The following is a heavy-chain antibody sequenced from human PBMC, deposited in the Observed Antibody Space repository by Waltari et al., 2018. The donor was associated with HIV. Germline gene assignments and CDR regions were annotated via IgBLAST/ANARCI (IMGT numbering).Heavy chain of an antibody. CDR2: ITGSGGGT. Sequence: EVQLLESGGGLVQPGGSLRLSCAASGFIFSSYAMSWVRQAPGKGVEWVSAITGSGGGTYYADSVKGRFTFSRDNSQNTLYLQMNSLRAEDTAVYYCAKYLDCSGTSCYTPYFDYWGQGTLVTVSP. CDR1: GFIFSSYA. J-gene: IGHJ4*02. CDR3: AKYLDCSGTSCYTPYFDY. D-gene: IGHD2-2*02. V-gene: IGHV3-23*01.